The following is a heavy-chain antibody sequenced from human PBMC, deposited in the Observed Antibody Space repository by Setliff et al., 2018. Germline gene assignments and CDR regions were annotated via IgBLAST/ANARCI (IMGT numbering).Heavy chain of an antibody. J-gene: IGHJ4*02. CDR1: GFTFKTYA. CDR3: VTSTIIIYYFDF. Sequence: GGSLRLSCAASGFTFKTYAVSWVRQAPGKGLEWVSSITGSGGDRDYADSVKGRFTISRDNSKNTLYLQMNSLRAEDTAVYYCVTSTIIIYYFDFWGQGTPVTVSS. V-gene: IGHV3-23*01. D-gene: IGHD3-10*01. CDR2: ITGSGGDR.